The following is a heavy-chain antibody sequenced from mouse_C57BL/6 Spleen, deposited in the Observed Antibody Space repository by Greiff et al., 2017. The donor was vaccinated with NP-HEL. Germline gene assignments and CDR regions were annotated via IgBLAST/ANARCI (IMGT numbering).Heavy chain of an antibody. Sequence: EVQVVESGEGLVKPGGSLKLSCAASGFTFSSYAMSWVRQTPEKRLEWVAYISSGGDYIYYADTVKGRFTISRDNARNTLYLQMSSLKSEDTAMYYCTRDSYDYRFAYWGQGTLVTVSA. CDR1: GFTFSSYA. CDR3: TRDSYDYRFAY. V-gene: IGHV5-9-1*02. D-gene: IGHD2-4*01. CDR2: ISSGGDYI. J-gene: IGHJ3*01.